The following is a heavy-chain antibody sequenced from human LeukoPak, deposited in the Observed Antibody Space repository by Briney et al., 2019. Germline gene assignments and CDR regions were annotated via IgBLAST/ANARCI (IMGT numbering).Heavy chain of an antibody. CDR3: TKVLRGYSDYGD. CDR1: GASISSSY. Sequence: SETLSLTCAVSGASISSSYWSWIRQPPGKGLEYIGYIQHSDINYNPSLKSRVTMTLDTSKNQFSLKLTSVTAADTAIYYCTKVLRGYSDYGDWGQGTLVTVS. CDR2: IQHSDI. D-gene: IGHD5-12*01. J-gene: IGHJ4*02. V-gene: IGHV4-59*01.